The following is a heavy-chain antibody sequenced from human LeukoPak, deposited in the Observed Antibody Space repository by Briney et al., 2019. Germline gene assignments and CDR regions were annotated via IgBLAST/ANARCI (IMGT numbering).Heavy chain of an antibody. D-gene: IGHD4-23*01. CDR2: ISSSGSYI. V-gene: IGHV3-21*01. J-gene: IGHJ1*01. CDR3: ARGGKNIEYFQH. CDR1: EFTFSSYS. Sequence: PGGSLRLPCAASEFTFSSYSMNWVRQAPGKGLEWVSSISSSGSYIYYADSVKGRFTISRDNAKNSLYLQKNSLRAEDTAVYYCARGGKNIEYFQHWGQGTLVTVSS.